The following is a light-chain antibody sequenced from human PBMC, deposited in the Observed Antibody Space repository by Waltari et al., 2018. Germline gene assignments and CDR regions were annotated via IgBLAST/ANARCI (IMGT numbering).Light chain of an antibody. J-gene: IGKJ1*01. V-gene: IGKV1-8*01. Sequence: AIRMTQSPSSLSASIGDRVTISCRASQGASTYLAWYQQKPGKAPSLLIHAASTLQSGVPSRFSGSGTGTDFTLTITCLQSEDFATYYCQQYHDYPWTFGQGTKVDI. CDR2: AAS. CDR3: QQYHDYPWT. CDR1: QGASTY.